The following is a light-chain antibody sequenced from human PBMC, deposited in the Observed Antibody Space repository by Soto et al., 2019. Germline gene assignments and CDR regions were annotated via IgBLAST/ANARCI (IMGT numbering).Light chain of an antibody. J-gene: IGLJ3*02. V-gene: IGLV2-8*01. CDR3: FSYAGSDKWV. CDR2: DVS. CDR1: SSDVGAYIH. Sequence: QSALTQPPSASGSPGQSVTISCTGTSSDVGAYIHVSWFQQHPGKAPKLIIYDVSQRPSGVPDRFSGSKSDNTASLTVYGLQAEDGGDYYCFSYAGSDKWVCGGGTKVTVL.